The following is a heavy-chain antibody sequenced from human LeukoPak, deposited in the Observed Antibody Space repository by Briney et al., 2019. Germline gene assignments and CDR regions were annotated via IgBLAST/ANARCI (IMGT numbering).Heavy chain of an antibody. D-gene: IGHD1-26*01. J-gene: IGHJ4*02. V-gene: IGHV3-30-3*01. CDR3: ARDYEWELSFDY. Sequence: GGSLRLSCAASGFTFSSYAMHWVRQAPGKGLEWVAVISYDGSNKYYADSVKGRFTISRDNSKNTLYLQMNSLRAEDTAVNYCARDYEWELSFDYWGQGTLVTVSS. CDR2: ISYDGSNK. CDR1: GFTFSSYA.